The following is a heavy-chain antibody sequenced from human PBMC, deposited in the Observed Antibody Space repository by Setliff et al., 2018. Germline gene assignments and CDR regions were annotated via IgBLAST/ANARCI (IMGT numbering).Heavy chain of an antibody. CDR1: GFTFNKHW. J-gene: IGHJ4*02. CDR2: IKQDGSEE. D-gene: IGHD5-12*01. CDR3: VRAFWTYSDYASLACFDY. Sequence: GGSLRLSCTASGFTFNKHWMTWVRQAPGKGLEWVANIKQDGSEEYYVDSVRGRFTISRDNAHNSLYLQMNSLRAEDTAVYYCVRAFWTYSDYASLACFDYWGQGALVTVSS. V-gene: IGHV3-7*01.